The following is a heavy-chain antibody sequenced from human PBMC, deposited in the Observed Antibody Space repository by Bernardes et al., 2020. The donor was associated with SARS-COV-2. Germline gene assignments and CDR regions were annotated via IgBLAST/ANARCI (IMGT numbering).Heavy chain of an antibody. J-gene: IGHJ4*02. V-gene: IGHV3-73*01. CDR3: TGDYLY. CDR1: GFNFSGSA. CDR2: IRSKPTGYAT. D-gene: IGHD4-17*01. Sequence: GGSLRLSCAASGFNFSGSAIQWVRQPSGKGLEWIGRIRSKPTGYATTYAASLKGRFVISRDDSRNTAYLQIHSLKIEDTAVYYCTGDYLYWDQGTLVSVSS.